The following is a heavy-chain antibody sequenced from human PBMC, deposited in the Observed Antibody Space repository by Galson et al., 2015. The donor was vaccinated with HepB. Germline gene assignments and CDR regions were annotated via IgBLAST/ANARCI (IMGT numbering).Heavy chain of an antibody. CDR1: GYTFTNYY. Sequence: SVKVSCKASGYTFTNYYMHWVRQAPGQGLEWMGIINPSGSSTSYAQKFQGRVTMTRDTSKSTVYMELSSLRSEDTAVYYCARANGSGRDRFDPWGQGTLVTVSS. CDR3: ARANGSGRDRFDP. J-gene: IGHJ5*02. D-gene: IGHD3-10*01. V-gene: IGHV1-46*01. CDR2: INPSGSST.